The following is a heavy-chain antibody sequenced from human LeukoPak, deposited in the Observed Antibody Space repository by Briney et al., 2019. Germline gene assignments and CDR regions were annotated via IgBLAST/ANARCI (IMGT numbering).Heavy chain of an antibody. Sequence: ASLMKFCKTSCYSFTSYCISWWRRPIGQGLEWMGWISSSDGNTNYEQKLFQRVTITTDTYTSTAYYQLRSLRSDDTAVYYCARYVYCSGGSCYINYYGMDVWGKGTTVTVSS. V-gene: IGHV1-18*04. D-gene: IGHD2-15*01. J-gene: IGHJ6*04. CDR2: ISSSDGNT. CDR3: ARYVYCSGGSCYINYYGMDV. CDR1: CYSFTSYC.